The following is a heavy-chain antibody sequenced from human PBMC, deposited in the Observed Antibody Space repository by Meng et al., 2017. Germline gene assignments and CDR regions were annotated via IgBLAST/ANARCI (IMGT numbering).Heavy chain of an antibody. CDR3: AKDLWGDIVVVVAAHDY. D-gene: IGHD2-15*01. CDR1: GFTFSSYA. CDR2: ISGSGGST. V-gene: IGHV3-23*01. Sequence: GESLKISCAASGFTFSSYAMSWVRQAPGKGLEWVSAISGSGGSTYYADSVKGRFTISRDNSKNTLYLQMNSLRDEDTAVYYCAKDLWGDIVVVVAAHDYWGQGTRVTVSS. J-gene: IGHJ4*02.